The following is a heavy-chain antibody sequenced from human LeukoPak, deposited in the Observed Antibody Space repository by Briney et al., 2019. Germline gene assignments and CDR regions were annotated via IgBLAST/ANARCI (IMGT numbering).Heavy chain of an antibody. CDR2: INPSGGST. J-gene: IGHJ4*02. D-gene: IGHD6-13*01. CDR3: AREGRGVPGAIAAVKGFDY. V-gene: IGHV1-46*01. Sequence: ASVKVSCKASGYTFTGYYMHWVRQAPGQGLEWMGIINPSGGSTSYAQKFQGRVTMTRDMSTSTVYMELSSLRSEDTAIYYCAREGRGVPGAIAAVKGFDYWGQGTLVTVSS. CDR1: GYTFTGYY.